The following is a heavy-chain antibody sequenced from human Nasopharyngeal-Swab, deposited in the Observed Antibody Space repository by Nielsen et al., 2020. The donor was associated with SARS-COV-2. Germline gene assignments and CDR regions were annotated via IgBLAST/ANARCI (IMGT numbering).Heavy chain of an antibody. CDR2: INHSGST. V-gene: IGHV4-34*01. D-gene: IGHD3-10*01. CDR3: ARAVSSGSYSHGFDY. J-gene: IGHJ4*02. Sequence: WIRQPLGKGLEWIGEINHSGSTNYNPSLKSRVTISVDTSKNQFSLKLSSVTAADTAVYYCARAVSSGSYSHGFDYWGQGTLVTVSS.